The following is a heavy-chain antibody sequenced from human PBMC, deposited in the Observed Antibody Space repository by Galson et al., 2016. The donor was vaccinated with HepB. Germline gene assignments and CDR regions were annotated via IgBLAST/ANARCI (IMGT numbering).Heavy chain of an antibody. Sequence: SLRLSCAASGFTLSSYAMYWLRQAPGKGLEWVTGISSDGSNEYYADSVKGRFTISRDNSKKTVYLQMDSLRLEDTAVYYCAKERLNWLVEGTFDSWGQGTLVTVSS. D-gene: IGHD6-19*01. J-gene: IGHJ4*02. CDR3: AKERLNWLVEGTFDS. CDR2: ISSDGSNE. V-gene: IGHV3-30*18. CDR1: GFTLSSYA.